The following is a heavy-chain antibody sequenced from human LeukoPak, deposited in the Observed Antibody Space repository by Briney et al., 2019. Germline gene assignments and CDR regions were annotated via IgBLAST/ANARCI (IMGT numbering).Heavy chain of an antibody. J-gene: IGHJ4*02. CDR3: EKDRYSGYLYYFDY. CDR2: ISNDGSKN. V-gene: IGHV3-30*18. D-gene: IGHD5-12*01. CDR1: GFTFSSCG. Sequence: GGSLRLSCGASGFTFSSCGMHWVRQAPGKGLEWVAVISNDGSKNYYADSVKGRFTISRDNSKNTLYLQMNSLRAEDTAVYYCEKDRYSGYLYYFDYWGQGTLVTVSS.